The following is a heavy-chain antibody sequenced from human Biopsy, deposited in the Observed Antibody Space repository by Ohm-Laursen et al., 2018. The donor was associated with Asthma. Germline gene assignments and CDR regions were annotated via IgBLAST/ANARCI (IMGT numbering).Heavy chain of an antibody. Sequence: SQTLSLTCAVSGDSIDSGDYSWTWIRQSPGVGLEWIGYIYRNGDTYYNPTLKNRVTISIDRSKNQFSLRLGSVTAADTAVYYCARGWNCGGDCYSLDSWGQGTLVTVSS. CDR3: ARGWNCGGDCYSLDS. CDR2: IYRNGDT. D-gene: IGHD2-21*02. V-gene: IGHV4-30-2*06. J-gene: IGHJ4*02. CDR1: GDSIDSGDYS.